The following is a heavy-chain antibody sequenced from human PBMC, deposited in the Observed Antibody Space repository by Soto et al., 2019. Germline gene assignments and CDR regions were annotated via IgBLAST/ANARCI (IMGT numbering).Heavy chain of an antibody. V-gene: IGHV4-34*01. J-gene: IGHJ4*02. Sequence: PSETLSLTCAVNGGSFSGYYWSWIRQPPGKGLEWIGEINHSGSTNYNPSLKSRVTISVDTSKNQFSLKLSSVTAADTAVYYCASYSSSWYPDYWGQGTLVTVSS. CDR2: INHSGST. D-gene: IGHD6-13*01. CDR3: ASYSSSWYPDY. CDR1: GGSFSGYY.